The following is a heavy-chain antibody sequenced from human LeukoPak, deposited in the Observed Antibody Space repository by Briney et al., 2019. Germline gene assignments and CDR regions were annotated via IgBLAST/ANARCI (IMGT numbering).Heavy chain of an antibody. CDR1: GVSFSGYY. CDR2: INHSGST. J-gene: IGHJ3*02. V-gene: IGHV4-34*01. Sequence: SETLSLTCAVYGVSFSGYYWSWIRQPPGKGLEWIGEINHSGSTNYNPPLKSRVTISVDTSKNQFSLKLSSVTAADTAVYYCARGPDSGGNQSAFDIWGQGTMVTVSS. CDR3: ARGPDSGGNQSAFDI. D-gene: IGHD4-23*01.